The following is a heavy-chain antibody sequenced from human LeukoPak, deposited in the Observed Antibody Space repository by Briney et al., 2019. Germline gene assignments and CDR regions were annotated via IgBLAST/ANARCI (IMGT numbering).Heavy chain of an antibody. Sequence: PGGSLRLSCAASGFTVSNAWMNWVRQAPGKGLEWVGRIRSNSDGGTIDYAAPVKGRLTLSRDDSKTTLYLQMNSLQTEDTAVYYCATDFYDSTWGQGTLVTVSS. CDR2: IRSNSDGGTI. CDR3: ATDFYDST. J-gene: IGHJ5*02. D-gene: IGHD3-22*01. V-gene: IGHV3-15*07. CDR1: GFTVSNAW.